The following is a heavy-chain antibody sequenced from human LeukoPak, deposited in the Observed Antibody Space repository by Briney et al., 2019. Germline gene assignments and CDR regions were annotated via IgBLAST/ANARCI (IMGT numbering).Heavy chain of an antibody. CDR2: INHSGST. CDR3: ARSGGLWLLTYYFDY. CDR1: GGSFSGYY. Sequence: SETLSLTCAVYGGSFSGYYWSWIRQPPGKGLEWIGEINHSGSTNYNPSLKSRVTISVDTSKNQLSLKLSSVTAADTAVYFCARSGGLWLLTYYFDYWGQGTLVTVSS. V-gene: IGHV4-34*01. D-gene: IGHD3-22*01. J-gene: IGHJ4*02.